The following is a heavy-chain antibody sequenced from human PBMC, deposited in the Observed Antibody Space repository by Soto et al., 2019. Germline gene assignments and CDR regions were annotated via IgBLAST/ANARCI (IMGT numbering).Heavy chain of an antibody. CDR1: GFTFSSYD. V-gene: IGHV3-23*01. Sequence: GGSLRLSCAASGFTFSSYDMSWVRQAPGKGLEWVSCISGSGGTTYYADSVKGRFTISRDNSKNTLYLQMNSLRADDTALYYCVKDDHDTSAFLLEPQGFDVWGQGTVVTVSS. CDR2: ISGSGGTT. J-gene: IGHJ3*01. CDR3: VKDDHDTSAFLLEPQGFDV. D-gene: IGHD3-22*01.